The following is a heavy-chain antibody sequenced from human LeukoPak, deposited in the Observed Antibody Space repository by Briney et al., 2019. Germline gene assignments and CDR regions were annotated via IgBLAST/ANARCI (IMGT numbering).Heavy chain of an antibody. V-gene: IGHV3-23*01. CDR3: AKDRESYYYDSSGYESFDY. D-gene: IGHD3-22*01. CDR2: ISGSGGTT. CDR1: GFTYSSYA. Sequence: GGSLRLSCAASGFTYSSYAMRWVRQAPGTGLEWVSGISGSGGTTYYADSVKGRFTISRDNSKHTMYLQMNSLRAEDTAVYYCAKDRESYYYDSSGYESFDYWGQGTLVTVSS. J-gene: IGHJ4*02.